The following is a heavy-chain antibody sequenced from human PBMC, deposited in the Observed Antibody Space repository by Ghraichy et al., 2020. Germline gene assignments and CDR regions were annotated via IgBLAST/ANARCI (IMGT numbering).Heavy chain of an antibody. CDR2: IYYSGST. Sequence: SETLSLTCTVSGGSISSSSYYWGWIRQPPGKGLEWIGSIYYSGSTYYNPSLKSRVTISVDTSKNQFSLKLSSVTAADTAVYYCARHYYGSGSYYTPWHYYYYYYMDVWGKGTTVTVSS. D-gene: IGHD3-10*01. CDR3: ARHYYGSGSYYTPWHYYYYYYMDV. J-gene: IGHJ6*03. CDR1: GGSISSSSYY. V-gene: IGHV4-39*01.